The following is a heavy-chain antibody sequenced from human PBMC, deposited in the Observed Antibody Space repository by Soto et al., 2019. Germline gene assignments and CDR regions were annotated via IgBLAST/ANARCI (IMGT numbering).Heavy chain of an antibody. J-gene: IGHJ6*02. V-gene: IGHV3-23*01. CDR3: AKDLRAREQQRYYGMDV. CDR2: ISGSGGST. CDR1: GVTFSSYA. D-gene: IGHD6-13*01. Sequence: TGGSLRLSCAASGVTFSSYAMSWVRQAPGKGLEWVSAISGSGGSTYYADSVKGRFTISRDNSKNTLYLQMNSLRAEDTAVYYCAKDLRAREQQRYYGMDVWGQGTTVTVSS.